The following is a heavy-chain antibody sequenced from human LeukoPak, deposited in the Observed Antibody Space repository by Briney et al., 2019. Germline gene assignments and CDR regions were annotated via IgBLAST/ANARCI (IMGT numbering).Heavy chain of an antibody. J-gene: IGHJ6*03. Sequence: ASVKVSCKASGYTFTNFYMHWVRQAPGQGLEWIGMINPNDGSTSYAQRLRGRVTMTRDTSTSTFYMELSTLRYEDTAIYYCARGSYYYMDVWGKGTTVTISS. CDR1: GYTFTNFY. CDR2: INPNDGST. CDR3: ARGSYYYMDV. V-gene: IGHV1-46*04.